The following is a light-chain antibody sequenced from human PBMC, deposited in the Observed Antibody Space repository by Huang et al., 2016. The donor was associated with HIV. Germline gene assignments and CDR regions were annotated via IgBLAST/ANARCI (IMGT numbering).Light chain of an antibody. CDR3: QQRSTWPPT. CDR1: QSVSSY. Sequence: EIVLTQSPATLSSSPGERVTLYCRASQSVSSYLAWYQQKPGQAPRLLIYDASNRATGIPARFSGGGSGTDFALTISSLEAEDFAVYYCQQRSTWPPTFGGGTKVEIK. CDR2: DAS. J-gene: IGKJ4*01. V-gene: IGKV3-11*01.